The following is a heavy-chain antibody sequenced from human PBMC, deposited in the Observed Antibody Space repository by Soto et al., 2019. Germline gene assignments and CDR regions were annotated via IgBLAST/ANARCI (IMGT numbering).Heavy chain of an antibody. CDR1: RSSITSYY. D-gene: IGHD3-22*01. CDR3: ARPDYYDSSGYYYFAFDI. Sequence: SETLSLTCTLSRSSITSYYWSWIRQPPGKGLEWIGEINHSGSTNYNPSLKSRFTISVYTSKNQFSLKLSSVTAADTAVYYCARPDYYDSSGYYYFAFDIWGQGTMVT. CDR2: INHSGST. V-gene: IGHV4-34*01. J-gene: IGHJ3*02.